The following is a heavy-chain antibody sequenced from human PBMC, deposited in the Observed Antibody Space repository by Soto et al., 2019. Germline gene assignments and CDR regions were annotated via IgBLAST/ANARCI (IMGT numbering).Heavy chain of an antibody. D-gene: IGHD2-15*01. CDR3: ARHDEDIVVVVAAMREFDY. CDR1: GYSFTSYW. J-gene: IGHJ4*02. Sequence: GESLKISCKGSGYSFTSYWIGWVRQMPGKGLEWMGRIDPSDSYTNYSPSFQGHVTISADKSISTAYLQWSSLKASDTAMYYCARHDEDIVVVVAAMREFDYWGQGTLVTVSS. CDR2: IDPSDSYT. V-gene: IGHV5-10-1*01.